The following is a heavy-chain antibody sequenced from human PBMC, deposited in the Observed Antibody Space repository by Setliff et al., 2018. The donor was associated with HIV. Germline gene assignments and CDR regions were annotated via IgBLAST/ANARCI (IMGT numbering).Heavy chain of an antibody. J-gene: IGHJ4*02. Sequence: SETLSLTCDVSGDSVTSKSYSWTWVRQPPGKGLEWMGYIIPSGTTYYSPSLKGRLTISIDKSMNHFSLTLSSVTVADTAVYYCATVPPSGTYLDYWGPGMLVTVSS. CDR2: IIPSGTT. CDR3: ATVPPSGTYLDY. D-gene: IGHD3-10*01. V-gene: IGHV4-30-2*01. CDR1: GDSVTSKSYS.